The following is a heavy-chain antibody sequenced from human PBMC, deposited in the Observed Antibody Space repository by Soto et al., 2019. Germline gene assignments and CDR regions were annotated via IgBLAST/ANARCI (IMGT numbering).Heavy chain of an antibody. CDR1: GYTLSELS. CDR3: ATSPRGMAVFDI. Sequence: KVSCKVSGYTLSELSMHWVRQAPGKGLEWMGGLDPEDGETIYAQKFQGRVTMTEDTSTDTAYMELSSLRSEDTAVYYCATSPRGMAVFDIWGQGTMVTV. D-gene: IGHD6-19*01. CDR2: LDPEDGET. J-gene: IGHJ3*02. V-gene: IGHV1-24*01.